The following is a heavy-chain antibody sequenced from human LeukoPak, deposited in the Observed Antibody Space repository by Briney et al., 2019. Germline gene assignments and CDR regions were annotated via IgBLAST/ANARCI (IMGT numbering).Heavy chain of an antibody. Sequence: ASVTVSCKASGYTFTGYYMHWVRQAPGQGLEWMGWINPNSGGTNYAQKFQGRVTMTRDTSISTAYMELSRLRSDDTAVYYCARVAGRYSSSWYPYDYWGQGTLVTVSS. J-gene: IGHJ4*02. CDR1: GYTFTGYY. D-gene: IGHD6-13*01. CDR2: INPNSGGT. CDR3: ARVAGRYSSSWYPYDY. V-gene: IGHV1-2*02.